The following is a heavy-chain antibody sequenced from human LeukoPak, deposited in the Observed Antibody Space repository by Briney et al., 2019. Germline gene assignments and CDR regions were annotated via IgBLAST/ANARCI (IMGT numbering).Heavy chain of an antibody. Sequence: SGTLSLTCAVYGGSFSGYYWSWIRQPPGKGLEWIGEINHSGSTNYNPSLKSRVTISVDTSKNQFSLKLSPVTAADTAVYYCARGGYCSSTSCSIDYWGQGTLVTVSS. J-gene: IGHJ4*02. CDR2: INHSGST. CDR3: ARGGYCSSTSCSIDY. D-gene: IGHD2-2*01. V-gene: IGHV4-34*01. CDR1: GGSFSGYY.